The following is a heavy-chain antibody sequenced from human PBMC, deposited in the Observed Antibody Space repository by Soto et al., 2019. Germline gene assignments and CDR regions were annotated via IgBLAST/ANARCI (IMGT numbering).Heavy chain of an antibody. CDR1: EFTISSYW. CDR3: ARVPTTVTTPGMDV. Sequence: GSLSLSCAASEFTISSYWMHWVSKDPGEGLMWVSRINPDGSTTSYADSVKGRFTISRDNAKNTLYLQMNSLRVEDTAVYYCARVPTTVTTPGMDVWGQGTTVTVSS. CDR2: INPDGSTT. D-gene: IGHD4-4*01. J-gene: IGHJ6*02. V-gene: IGHV3-74*01.